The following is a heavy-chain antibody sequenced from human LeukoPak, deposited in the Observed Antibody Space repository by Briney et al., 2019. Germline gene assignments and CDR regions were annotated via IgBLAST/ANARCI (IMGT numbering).Heavy chain of an antibody. CDR3: AKRTDGPSSYSYGYVDY. Sequence: GGSLRLSVEAPGLTFSSNAMSWVGRAPGLGREWSSAFSGSGGSTYYADSVKGRFTISRDNSKNTPYLQMNSLRAEDTAVYYCAKRTDGPSSYSYGYVDYWGQGTLVTVSS. CDR1: GLTFSSNA. V-gene: IGHV3-23*01. D-gene: IGHD5-18*01. CDR2: FSGSGGST. J-gene: IGHJ4*02.